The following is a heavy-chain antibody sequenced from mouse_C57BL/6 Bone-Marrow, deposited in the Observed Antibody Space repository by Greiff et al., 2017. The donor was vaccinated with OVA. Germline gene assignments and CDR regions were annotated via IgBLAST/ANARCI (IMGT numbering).Heavy chain of an antibody. CDR3: ASILLYFDY. CDR1: GYAFSSSW. J-gene: IGHJ2*01. V-gene: IGHV1-82*01. CDR2: IYPGDGDT. Sequence: VHLVESGPELVKPGASVKISCKASGYAFSSSWMNWVKQRPGKGLEWIGRIYPGDGDTNYNGKFKGKATLTADKSSSTAYMQLSSLTSEDSAVYFCASILLYFDYWGQGTTLTVSS.